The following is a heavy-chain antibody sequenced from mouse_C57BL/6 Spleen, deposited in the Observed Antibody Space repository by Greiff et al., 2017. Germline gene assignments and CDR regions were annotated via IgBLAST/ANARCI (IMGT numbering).Heavy chain of an antibody. CDR3: ARRVYYDYPWFAY. CDR2: INPNNGGT. Sequence: EVQLQESGPELVKPGASVKMSCKASGYTFTDYNMHWVKQSHGKSLEWIGYINPNNGGTSYNQKFKGKATLTVNKSSSTAYMELRSLTSEDSAVYYCARRVYYDYPWFAYWGQGTLVTVSA. D-gene: IGHD2-4*01. V-gene: IGHV1-22*01. J-gene: IGHJ3*01. CDR1: GYTFTDYN.